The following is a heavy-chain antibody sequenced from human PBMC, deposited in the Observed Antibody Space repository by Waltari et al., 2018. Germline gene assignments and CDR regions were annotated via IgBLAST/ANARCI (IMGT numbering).Heavy chain of an antibody. J-gene: IGHJ3*02. CDR3: ARFFYDAFDI. CDR1: GGSIRRGGSS. Sequence: QVQLQESGPGLVKPPQTLSPTAPATGGSIRRGGSSGRWIRQPAGKGLEWIGRIYTSGSTNYNPSLKSRVTISVDTSKNQFSLKLSSVTAADTAVYYCARFFYDAFDIWGQGTMVTVSS. CDR2: IYTSGST. V-gene: IGHV4-61*02.